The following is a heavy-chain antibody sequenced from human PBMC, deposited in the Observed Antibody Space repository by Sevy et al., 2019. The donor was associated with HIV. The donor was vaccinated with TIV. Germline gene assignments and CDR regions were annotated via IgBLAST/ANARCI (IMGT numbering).Heavy chain of an antibody. J-gene: IGHJ2*01. V-gene: IGHV3-23*01. D-gene: IGHD3-22*01. CDR1: GFIFSDYA. CDR3: AKFGDYYDSGGYYWYFDF. Sequence: SLRLSCAASGFIFSDYAMSWVRQAPGKGLEWVSSIRGGDDSTYYADSVKGRFTVSRDNSKNTLYLQMNTLRAEDTALYYCAKFGDYYDSGGYYWYFDFWGRGTLVTVSS. CDR2: IRGGDDST.